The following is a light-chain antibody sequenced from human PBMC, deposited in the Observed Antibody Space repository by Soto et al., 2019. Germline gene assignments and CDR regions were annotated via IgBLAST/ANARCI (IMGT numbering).Light chain of an antibody. CDR1: QSISDL. CDR3: QQYNGYWT. Sequence: DIPMTQSPSTLSASVGDRVTITCRASQSISDLLAWYQQKPGKAPKLLIYEASSLKSGVPSRFSGSGSGTEYTLTISSLQPDDFVTYYCQQYNGYWTFGQGTKVEIK. J-gene: IGKJ1*01. V-gene: IGKV1-5*03. CDR2: EAS.